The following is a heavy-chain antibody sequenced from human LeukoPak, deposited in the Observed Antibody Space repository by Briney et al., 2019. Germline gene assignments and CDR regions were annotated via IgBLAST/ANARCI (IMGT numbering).Heavy chain of an antibody. CDR1: GFTFSSYS. CDR2: ISSSSSTI. D-gene: IGHD3-3*01. Sequence: GGSLRLSCAASGFTFSSYSMNWVRQAPGKGLEWVSYISSSSSTIYYADSVKGRFTISRDNAKNSLYLQMNSLRAEDTAVYYCAKGSTIFGVVTDYYYYGMDVWGQGTTVTVSS. J-gene: IGHJ6*02. CDR3: AKGSTIFGVVTDYYYYGMDV. V-gene: IGHV3-48*01.